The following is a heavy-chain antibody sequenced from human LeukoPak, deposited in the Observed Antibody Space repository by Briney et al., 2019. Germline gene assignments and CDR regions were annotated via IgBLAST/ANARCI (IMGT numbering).Heavy chain of an antibody. V-gene: IGHV4-59*01. CDR3: ARSITSSWYGDFQH. Sequence: SETLSLTCTVSGGSMSGYFWSWIRQPPGKGLEWIGYIYYSGSTNYNPSLKSRVTISVDTSKNQFSLKLSSVTAAHTAVYYCARSITSSWYGDFQHWGQGTLVTVSS. CDR2: IYYSGST. J-gene: IGHJ1*01. D-gene: IGHD6-13*01. CDR1: GGSMSGYF.